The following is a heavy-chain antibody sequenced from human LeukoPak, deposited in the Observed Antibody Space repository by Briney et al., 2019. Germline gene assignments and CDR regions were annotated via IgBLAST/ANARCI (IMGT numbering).Heavy chain of an antibody. J-gene: IGHJ6*02. D-gene: IGHD3-22*01. Sequence: GGLLSLSCAASGFTFCSISMNWVRQAPGRGLEWFSSITSSSRYIFYADSVKGRFIISRYNAKNSMYLQMNSLRVEDTAVYYCARVYDSSGSYDYYGMDVRGQGTTVTVSS. CDR1: GFTFCSIS. CDR2: ITSSSRYI. V-gene: IGHV3-21*01. CDR3: ARVYDSSGSYDYYGMDV.